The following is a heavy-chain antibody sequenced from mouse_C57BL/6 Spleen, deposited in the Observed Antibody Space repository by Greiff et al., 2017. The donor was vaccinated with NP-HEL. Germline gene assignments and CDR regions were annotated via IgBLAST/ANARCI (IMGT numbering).Heavy chain of an antibody. D-gene: IGHD1-1*01. V-gene: IGHV14-4*01. J-gene: IGHJ4*01. CDR3: TTSYYGSSSYAMDY. CDR1: GFNIKDDY. Sequence: EVQVVESGAELVRPGASVKLSCTASGFNIKDDYMHWVKQRPEQGLEWIGWIDPENGDTEYASKFQGKATITADTSSNTAYLQLSSLTSEDTAVYYCTTSYYGSSSYAMDYWGQGTSVTVSS. CDR2: IDPENGDT.